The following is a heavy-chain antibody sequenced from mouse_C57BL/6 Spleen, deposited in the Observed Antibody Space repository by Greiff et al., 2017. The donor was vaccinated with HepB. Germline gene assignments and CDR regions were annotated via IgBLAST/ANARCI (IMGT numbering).Heavy chain of an antibody. CDR3: AREGNYEYFDV. CDR1: GYTFTDYY. CDR2: INPYNGGT. J-gene: IGHJ1*03. Sequence: EVQLQQSGPVLVKPGASVKMSCKASGYTFTDYYMNWVKQSHGKSLEWIGVINPYNGGTSYNQKFKGKATLTVDKSSSTAYMELNSLTSEDSAVYYCAREGNYEYFDVWGTGTTVTVSS. V-gene: IGHV1-19*01. D-gene: IGHD2-1*01.